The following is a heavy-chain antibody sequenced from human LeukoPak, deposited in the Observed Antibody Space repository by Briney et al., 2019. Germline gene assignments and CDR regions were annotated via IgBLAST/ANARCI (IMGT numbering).Heavy chain of an antibody. CDR3: ASTRYSYAGDY. J-gene: IGHJ4*02. V-gene: IGHV4-34*01. CDR1: GGSFSGHY. CDR2: INHSGST. D-gene: IGHD2-2*01. Sequence: SETLSLTCAVYGGSFSGHYWSWIRQPPGKGLEWIGEINHSGSTNYNPSLKSRVTIPVDTSKNQFSLKLSSVTAADTAVYYCASTRYSYAGDYWGQGTLVTVSS.